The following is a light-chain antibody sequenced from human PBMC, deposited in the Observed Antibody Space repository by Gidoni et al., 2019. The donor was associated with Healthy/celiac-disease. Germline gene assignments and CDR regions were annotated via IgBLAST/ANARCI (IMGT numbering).Light chain of an antibody. CDR1: QSVSSNY. J-gene: IGKJ2*01. Sequence: EVVLTQSPGTLSLSPGERATLSCRASQSVSSNYVAWYQQKPGQAPRLLIYGASSRATGIPDRFSGSGSGTDFTLTISRLEPEYFAVYYCQQSAGSPRTFGQGTKLEIK. CDR3: QQSAGSPRT. V-gene: IGKV3-20*01. CDR2: GAS.